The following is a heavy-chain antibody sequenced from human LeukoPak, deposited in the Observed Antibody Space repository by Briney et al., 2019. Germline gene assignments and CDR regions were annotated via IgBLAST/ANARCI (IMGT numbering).Heavy chain of an antibody. CDR3: ASRSLTLAAARCFDD. Sequence: SETLSLTCAVHGESFSAYFWSWIRQVPGRGLEWIGEIDHRGISNYNPSLKSRATLLVDTSNNRFSLSLASVTAADTATYYCASRSLTLAAARCFDDWGQGTVVTVSS. CDR1: GESFSAYF. J-gene: IGHJ4*03. V-gene: IGHV4-34*01. CDR2: IDHRGIS. D-gene: IGHD2-15*01.